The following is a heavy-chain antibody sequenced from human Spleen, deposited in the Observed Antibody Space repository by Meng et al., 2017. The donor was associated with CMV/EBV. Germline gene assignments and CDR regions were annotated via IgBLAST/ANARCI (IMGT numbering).Heavy chain of an antibody. CDR3: ARDNGQDDWLNDAFDI. D-gene: IGHD3-9*01. J-gene: IGHJ3*02. Sequence: SVKVSCKASGGTFSSYSIGWVRQAPGQGLEWMGGIIPASGISEYAQKFEGRVTITADRSTSTAYMQLSSLRSEDTALYYCARDNGQDDWLNDAFDIWGQGTMVTVSS. CDR1: GGTFSSYS. V-gene: IGHV1-69*10. CDR2: IIPASGIS.